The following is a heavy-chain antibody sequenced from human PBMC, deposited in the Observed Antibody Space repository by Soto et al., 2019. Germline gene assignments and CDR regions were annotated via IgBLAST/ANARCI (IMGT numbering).Heavy chain of an antibody. D-gene: IGHD3-10*01. V-gene: IGHV4-34*01. CDR3: ARRRGSGSYYKLYYYYGMDV. CDR1: GGSFSGYY. CDR2: INHSGST. Sequence: SETLSLTCAVYGGSFSGYYWSWIRQPPGKGLEWIGEINHSGSTNYNPSLKSRVTISVDTSKYQFSLKLSSVTAADTAVYYCARRRGSGSYYKLYYYYGMDVWGQGTTVTVSS. J-gene: IGHJ6*02.